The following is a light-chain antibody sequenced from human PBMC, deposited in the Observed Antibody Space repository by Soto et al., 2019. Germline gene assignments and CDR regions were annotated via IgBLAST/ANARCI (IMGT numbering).Light chain of an antibody. CDR3: QQLDSYPRT. CDR2: AAS. V-gene: IGKV1-9*01. CDR1: QDISSS. Sequence: DVQMTQSPSTLSASVGDRVTITCRASQDISSSLAWYQQNPGKAPKLLIYAASTLQSGVPSRFSGSGSGTEFTLTISSLQPEDFATYYCQQLDSYPRTFGQGTKV. J-gene: IGKJ1*01.